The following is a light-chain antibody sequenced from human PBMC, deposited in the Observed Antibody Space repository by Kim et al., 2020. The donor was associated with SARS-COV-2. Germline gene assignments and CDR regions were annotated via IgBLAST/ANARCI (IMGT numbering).Light chain of an antibody. J-gene: IGLJ3*02. CDR1: NIGSKS. Sequence: PVKTARITCGGNNIGSKSVHWYQQKPGQAPGLVIYYDSDRPSGIPERFSGSNSGNTATLTISRVEAGDEADYYCQVWDSSSDHPVFGGGTQLTVL. V-gene: IGLV3-21*04. CDR3: QVWDSSSDHPV. CDR2: YDS.